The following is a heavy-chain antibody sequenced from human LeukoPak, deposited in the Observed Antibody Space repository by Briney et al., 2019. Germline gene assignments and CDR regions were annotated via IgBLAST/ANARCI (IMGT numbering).Heavy chain of an antibody. V-gene: IGHV1-18*04. Sequence: ASVKVSCKASGYTFTGYYMHWVRQAPGQGLEWMGWISAYNGNTNYAQKLQGRVTMTTDTSTSTAYMELRSLRSDDTAVYYCARGYYDILTGYYLFDYWGQGTLVTVSS. CDR1: GYTFTGYY. CDR2: ISAYNGNT. D-gene: IGHD3-9*01. CDR3: ARGYYDILTGYYLFDY. J-gene: IGHJ4*02.